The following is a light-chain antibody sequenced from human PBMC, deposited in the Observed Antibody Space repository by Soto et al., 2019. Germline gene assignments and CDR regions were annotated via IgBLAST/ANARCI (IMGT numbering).Light chain of an antibody. V-gene: IGLV1-47*01. Sequence: QSVLTQPPSASGTPGQRVTISCSGRSSNIGSNFVYWYQHLPGTAPKLVIYRNSQRPSGVPDRFSGSKSRTPASLAISGLHSEDEADYYCAGWDDSLSGYVFGPGTKLTVL. J-gene: IGLJ1*01. CDR3: AGWDDSLSGYV. CDR2: RNS. CDR1: SSNIGSNF.